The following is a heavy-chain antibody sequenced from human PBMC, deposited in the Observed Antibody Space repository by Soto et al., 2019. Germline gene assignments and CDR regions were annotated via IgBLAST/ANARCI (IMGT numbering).Heavy chain of an antibody. Sequence: GGSLRLSCAASGFTFSSSAMSWVRQAPGKGLEWVSSISGSGGSTYHANSVEGRFTVSRDNSKNTLYLHMKSLRAEDTAVYYCAKDQGDDCYLPLDYWGQGTLVTVSS. CDR1: GFTFSSSA. V-gene: IGHV3-23*01. CDR3: AKDQGDDCYLPLDY. J-gene: IGHJ4*02. D-gene: IGHD2-21*02. CDR2: ISGSGGST.